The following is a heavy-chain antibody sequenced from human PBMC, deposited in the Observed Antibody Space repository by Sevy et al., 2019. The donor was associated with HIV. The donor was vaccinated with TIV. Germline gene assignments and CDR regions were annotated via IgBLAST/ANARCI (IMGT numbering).Heavy chain of an antibody. V-gene: IGHV3-11*01. J-gene: IGHJ3*02. CDR2: ISSSGSTI. CDR1: GFTFSNYY. D-gene: IGHD3-9*01. Sequence: GGSLRLSCAASGFTFSNYYMSWIRQAPGKGLEWVAYISSSGSTIYYTDSVKGRFTISRDNAKNSLYMQMNSLRAEDTAAYYCARSLDTLTGYQDDAFDIWGQGTMVTVSS. CDR3: ARSLDTLTGYQDDAFDI.